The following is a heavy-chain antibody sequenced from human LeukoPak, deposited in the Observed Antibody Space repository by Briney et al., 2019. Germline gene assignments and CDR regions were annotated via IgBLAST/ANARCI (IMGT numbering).Heavy chain of an antibody. D-gene: IGHD3-10*01. CDR1: GSIFSNYA. CDR3: ARDSTYWYDSGSSGPHYFDY. CDR2: ISSDGSRT. Sequence: GGSLRPACAASGSIFSNYAMHWVRQAPGKGIEWVALISSDGSRTYHADSVKGRLSISRDNSKNTLYLQLNSLRAEDTSVYYCARDSTYWYDSGSSGPHYFDYWGQGTLVTVSS. V-gene: IGHV3-30*11. J-gene: IGHJ4*02.